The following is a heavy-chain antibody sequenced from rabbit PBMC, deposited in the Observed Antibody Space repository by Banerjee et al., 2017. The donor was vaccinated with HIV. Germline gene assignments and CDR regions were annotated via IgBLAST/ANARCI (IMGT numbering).Heavy chain of an antibody. CDR1: GFDLSSRYY. J-gene: IGHJ4*01. CDR3: ARGYAGYAGYVYAMDYFNL. Sequence: QEQLVESGGGLVKPEGSLTLTCKASGFDLSSRYYMCWVRQAPGEGPEWIACIYNGDGSTYYASWAKGRFTISKSSSTTVALQMTSLTVADTATCFCARGYAGYAGYVYAMDYFNLWGPGTLVTVS. D-gene: IGHD6-1*01. V-gene: IGHV1S45*01. CDR2: IYNGDGST.